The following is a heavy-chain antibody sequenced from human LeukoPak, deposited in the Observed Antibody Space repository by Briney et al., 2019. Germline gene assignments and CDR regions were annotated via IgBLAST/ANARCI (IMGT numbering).Heavy chain of an antibody. CDR1: VYTFTSYY. CDR3: ARAWPSNRRTNWFAP. CDR2: INANGDRT. Sequence: ASVKVSCKASVYTFTSYYMHWVRQATVQGLKRMKTINANGDRTSYAQNFKGTETMTMDTSTITVYMVLGSLRSEDTALYYCARAWPSNRRTNWFAPLGQGTLVTVYS. J-gene: IGHJ5*02. D-gene: IGHD4-11*01. V-gene: IGHV1-46*01.